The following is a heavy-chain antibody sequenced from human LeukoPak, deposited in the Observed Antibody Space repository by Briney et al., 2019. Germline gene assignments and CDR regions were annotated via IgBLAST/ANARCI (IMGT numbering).Heavy chain of an antibody. V-gene: IGHV3-49*04. D-gene: IGHD2-2*01. Sequence: GRSLRLSCTASGFTFGDYAMSWVRQAPGKGLEWVGFIRSKAYGGTTVYAASVKGRFTISRDDSKSIAYLQMNSLKTEDTAVYYCTREAQYCSSTSCFGMDVWGQGTTVTVSS. CDR3: TREAQYCSSTSCFGMDV. CDR2: IRSKAYGGTT. CDR1: GFTFGDYA. J-gene: IGHJ6*02.